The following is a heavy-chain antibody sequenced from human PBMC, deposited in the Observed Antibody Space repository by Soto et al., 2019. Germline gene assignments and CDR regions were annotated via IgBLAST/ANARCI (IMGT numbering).Heavy chain of an antibody. D-gene: IGHD5-12*01. V-gene: IGHV1-69*01. J-gene: IGHJ2*01. CDR2: INTKFGST. CDR1: GGSFSKKA. Sequence: QMQLVQYGAELKKPGSSVKVSCEASGGSFSKKAISWVRQAPGQGPEWMGGINTKFGSTNYAPKFQGRISITADESTNTVYMALSSLTSEDTAVYYCARGASSGFEYWYFDLWGRGTLVSVSS. CDR3: ARGASSGFEYWYFDL.